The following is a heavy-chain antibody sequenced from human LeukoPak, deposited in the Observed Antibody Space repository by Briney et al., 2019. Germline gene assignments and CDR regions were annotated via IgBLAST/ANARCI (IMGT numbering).Heavy chain of an antibody. CDR2: ISYDGSNK. J-gene: IGHJ6*02. Sequence: PGGSLRLSCAASGFTFSSYGVHWVRQAPGKGLEWVAVISYDGSNKYYADSVKGRFTISRDNSKNTLYLQMNSLRAEDTAVYYCAKESMDVWGQGTTVTVSS. CDR3: AKESMDV. CDR1: GFTFSSYG. V-gene: IGHV3-30*18.